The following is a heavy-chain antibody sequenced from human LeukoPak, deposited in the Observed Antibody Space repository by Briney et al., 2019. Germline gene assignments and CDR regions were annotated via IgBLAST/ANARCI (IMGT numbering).Heavy chain of an antibody. Sequence: KPSETLSFTCTVSGGSISSYYWSWIRQPPGKGLEWIGYIYYSGSTNYNPSLKSRVTISVDTSKNQFSLKLSSVTAADTAVYYCARHNYGMDVWGQGTTVTVSS. CDR1: GGSISSYY. CDR2: IYYSGST. V-gene: IGHV4-59*08. CDR3: ARHNYGMDV. J-gene: IGHJ6*02.